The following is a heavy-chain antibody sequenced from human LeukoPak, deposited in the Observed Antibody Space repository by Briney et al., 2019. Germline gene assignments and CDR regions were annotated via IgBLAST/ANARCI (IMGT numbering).Heavy chain of an antibody. V-gene: IGHV3-66*01. D-gene: IGHD5-18*01. CDR1: GVTVSSNY. CDR3: ARGQNTAMVQFDY. Sequence: GGSLRLSCAASGVTVSSNYMSWVRQAPGKGLEWVSVIYSGGSTYYADSVKGRFTISRDNSKNTLYLQMNSLRAKDTAVYYCARGQNTAMVQFDYWGQGTLVTVSS. J-gene: IGHJ4*02. CDR2: IYSGGST.